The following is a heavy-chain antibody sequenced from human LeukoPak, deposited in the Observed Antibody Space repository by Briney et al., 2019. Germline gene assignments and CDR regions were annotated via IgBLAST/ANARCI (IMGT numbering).Heavy chain of an antibody. D-gene: IGHD5-12*01. J-gene: IGHJ6*03. V-gene: IGHV1-2*06. CDR3: ARVAPGGFDFHYYYYYMDV. CDR2: INPNSGGT. CDR1: GYTFTGYY. Sequence: GASVKVSCKASGYTFTGYYMHWLRQAPGQGLEWMGRINPNSGGTNYAQKFQGRVTMTRDTSISTAYMELSRLRSDDTAEYYCARVAPGGFDFHYYYYYMDVWGKGTTVTVSS.